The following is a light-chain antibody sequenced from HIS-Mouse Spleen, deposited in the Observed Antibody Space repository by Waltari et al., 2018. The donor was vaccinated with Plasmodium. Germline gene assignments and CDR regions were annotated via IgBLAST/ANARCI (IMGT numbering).Light chain of an antibody. CDR1: QSISSY. Sequence: DIQMTQSPSSLCASVGDRVTITCRPSQSISSYLNWYQQKLGKAPKLLIYAASSLQSGVPSRFSGSGSGTDFTLTVSSLQPEYFATYYCQQSYSTWTFGQGTKVEIK. CDR2: AAS. V-gene: IGKV1-39*01. CDR3: QQSYSTWT. J-gene: IGKJ1*01.